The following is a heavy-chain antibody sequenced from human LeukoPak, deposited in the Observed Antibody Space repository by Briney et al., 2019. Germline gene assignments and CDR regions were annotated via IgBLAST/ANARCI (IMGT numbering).Heavy chain of an antibody. CDR3: ARNNGMDV. J-gene: IGHJ6*02. CDR1: GFSLSSHW. CDR2: VNRDGSET. V-gene: IGHV3-7*03. Sequence: GGSLTLSCTASGFSLSSHWMTWVRQVPGRGPEWVANVNRDGSETYYLDSVKGRFTISKDNAKNSLYLQMDSLRAEDTALYHCARNNGMDVWGQGPRSSSP.